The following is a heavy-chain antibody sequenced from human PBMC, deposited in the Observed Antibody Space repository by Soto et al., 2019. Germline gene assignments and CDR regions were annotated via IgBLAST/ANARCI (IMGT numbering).Heavy chain of an antibody. CDR2: ISAYNGNT. CDR3: ARSSSDYGDDGLSLGY. J-gene: IGHJ4*02. Sequence: QVQLVQSGAEVKKPGASVKVSCKASGYTFSGYGINWVRQAPGQGLEWMGWISAYNGNTKYEQKFQGRVTMTTDTSTSTAHMELRSLRSDDTAVYFCARSSSDYGDDGLSLGYWGQGTLVTVSS. D-gene: IGHD4-17*01. CDR1: GYTFSGYG. V-gene: IGHV1-18*01.